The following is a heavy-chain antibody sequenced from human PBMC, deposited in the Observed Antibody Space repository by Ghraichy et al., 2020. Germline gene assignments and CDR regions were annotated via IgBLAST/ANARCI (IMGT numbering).Heavy chain of an antibody. D-gene: IGHD3-10*01. CDR1: GGSVSSGSFY. Sequence: SETLSLTCTVSGGSVSSGSFYWSWVRQPPGQGLDYIGYIYYTGTTNYNPSLRSRVTISLDTSKNQFSLKLTSVTAADTAVYYCARQPTHYYGDNVPWPDAFDIWGQGTMVTVSS. CDR2: IYYTGTT. J-gene: IGHJ3*02. CDR3: ARQPTHYYGDNVPWPDAFDI. V-gene: IGHV4-61*01.